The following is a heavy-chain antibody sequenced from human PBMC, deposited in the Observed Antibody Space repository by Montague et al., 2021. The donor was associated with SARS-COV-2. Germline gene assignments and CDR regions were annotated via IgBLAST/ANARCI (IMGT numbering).Heavy chain of an antibody. CDR1: AGAIRDTDYF. CDR3: ARHRDNLGSLNWFAP. D-gene: IGHD3-16*01. CDR2: IYYSGTT. V-gene: IGHV4-39*01. J-gene: IGHJ5*02. Sequence: SETLSLTCTVSAGAIRDTDYFWGWIRQPPGKGLEWIGSIYYSGTTXHNPSLKSRVTISVGTSKNQFSLKLSSVTAADTAVYFCARHRDNLGSLNWFAPWGQGTLVTVSS.